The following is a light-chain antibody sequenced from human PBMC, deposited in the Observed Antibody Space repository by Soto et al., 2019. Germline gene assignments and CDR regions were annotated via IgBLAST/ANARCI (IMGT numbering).Light chain of an antibody. V-gene: IGKV3-11*01. CDR2: DAS. J-gene: IGKJ1*01. Sequence: EVVFTQSPDTVSLSPGERSTLSCRGSQNFVSSYLAWYPQKPGKAPRLXIYDASNRETGIPVRFSGSGSGAEYTLTISSLEHEDVAVDDCQQRSNLPWTFGQGTKVDIK. CDR1: QNFVSSY. CDR3: QQRSNLPWT.